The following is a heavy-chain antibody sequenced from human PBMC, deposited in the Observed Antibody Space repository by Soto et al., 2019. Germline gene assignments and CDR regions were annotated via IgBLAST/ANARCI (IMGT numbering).Heavy chain of an antibody. D-gene: IGHD4-17*01. CDR1: GGSISSGDYY. V-gene: IGHV4-30-4*01. CDR2: IYYSRST. J-gene: IGHJ5*02. CDR3: ARGAVNWFDP. Sequence: SETLSLGCTVSGGSISSGDYYWSWICQPPGKGLEWTGYIYYSRSTYYNPSLKRRVTISVDTSNNQFSLKLSSVTAAHPAVYYGARGAVNWFDPWCQGTLVTAS.